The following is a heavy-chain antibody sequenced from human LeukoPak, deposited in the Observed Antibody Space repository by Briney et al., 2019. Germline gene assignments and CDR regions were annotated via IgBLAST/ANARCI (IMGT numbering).Heavy chain of an antibody. V-gene: IGHV3-23*01. J-gene: IGHJ5*02. CDR3: AKVYRYCTNGVCYTNWFDP. CDR1: TFTCTSYA. Sequence: PGGSLRISSAASTFTCTSYAMSWVRQGPGKGLEWVSGVSGGGWSTYYADSVKGRFTISRDNSKNTVSPQMNSLRAEDTAVYYCAKVYRYCTNGVCYTNWFDPWGQGTLVTVSS. D-gene: IGHD2-8*01. CDR2: VSGGGWST.